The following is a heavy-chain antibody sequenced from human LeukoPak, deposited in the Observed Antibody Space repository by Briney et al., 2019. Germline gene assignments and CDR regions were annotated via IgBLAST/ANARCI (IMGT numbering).Heavy chain of an antibody. CDR1: GYNFLTFW. V-gene: IGHV5-51*01. J-gene: IGHJ6*03. Sequence: GESLKISCETSGYNFLTFWIAWVRQLPGKGLECMGVIYPGDSDTRYSPSFQGQVSISVDTSLSTAYLQWRSLRASDTAMYYCARLLDYDSTYYYMDVWGIGTSVIVS. CDR2: IYPGDSDT. CDR3: ARLLDYDSTYYYMDV. D-gene: IGHD4-17*01.